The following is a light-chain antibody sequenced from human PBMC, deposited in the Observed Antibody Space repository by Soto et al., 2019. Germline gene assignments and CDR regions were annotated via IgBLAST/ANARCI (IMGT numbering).Light chain of an antibody. J-gene: IGKJ1*01. Sequence: EIVLTQSPATLSLSPGERATLSCRASQSVRIYLNWYQQKPGQAPRLLIYDASHRAPGTPTRFSDSGSGTDFTLIISTLEPEDSAVYYCQQRTDWLWTFGQGTKVEIK. CDR2: DAS. V-gene: IGKV3-11*01. CDR1: QSVRIY. CDR3: QQRTDWLWT.